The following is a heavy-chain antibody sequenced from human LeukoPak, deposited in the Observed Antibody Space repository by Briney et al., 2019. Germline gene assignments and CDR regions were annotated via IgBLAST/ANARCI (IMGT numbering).Heavy chain of an antibody. J-gene: IGHJ6*03. CDR2: IYYSGST. Sequence: PSETLSLTCTVSGGSISSYYWSWIRQPPGKGLEWIGYIYYSGSTNYNPSLKSRVTISVDTSKNQFSLKLSSVTAADTAAYYCARVPCSSTSCYPYYYYMDVWGKGTTVTVSS. D-gene: IGHD2-2*01. CDR3: ARVPCSSTSCYPYYYYMDV. V-gene: IGHV4-59*01. CDR1: GGSISSYY.